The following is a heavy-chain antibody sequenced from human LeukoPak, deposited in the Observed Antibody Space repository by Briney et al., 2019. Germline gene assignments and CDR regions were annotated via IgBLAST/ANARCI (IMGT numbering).Heavy chain of an antibody. J-gene: IGHJ4*02. V-gene: IGHV5-51*01. CDR3: ASALAVSGLKGFDC. D-gene: IGHD6-19*01. CDR2: IYPGDSET. Sequence: GESLKISCQGSGYTFTTYWIGWVRQMPGKGLELMGVIYPGDSETRYSPSFQGQVTISADKSISTAYLQWSSLEASDTAMYYCASALAVSGLKGFDCWGQGTLVTVSS. CDR1: GYTFTTYW.